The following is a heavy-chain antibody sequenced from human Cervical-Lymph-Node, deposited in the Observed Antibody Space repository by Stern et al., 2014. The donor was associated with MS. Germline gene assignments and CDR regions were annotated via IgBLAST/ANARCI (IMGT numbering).Heavy chain of an antibody. J-gene: IGHJ4*02. Sequence: QITLKESGPALVKPTQTLTLTCTFSGFSLSTSGMCVSWIRQPPGKDLEWLAIIDWADDKYYSTSLKTRLTISKDSSKNQVVLTMTNMDPVDTATYYCARIHTVTSAFDYWGQGTLVTVSS. CDR1: GFSLSTSGMC. D-gene: IGHD4-17*01. V-gene: IGHV2-70*01. CDR2: IDWADDK. CDR3: ARIHTVTSAFDY.